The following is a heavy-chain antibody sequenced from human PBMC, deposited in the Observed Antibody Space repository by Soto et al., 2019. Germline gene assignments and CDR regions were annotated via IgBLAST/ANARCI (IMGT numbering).Heavy chain of an antibody. J-gene: IGHJ5*02. CDR3: ARDRAPEYNWFDP. CDR1: GFTFSSYG. V-gene: IGHV3-33*01. D-gene: IGHD3-10*01. Sequence: GGSLRLSCAASGFTFSSYGMHWVRQAPSKGLEWVAVIWYDGSNKYYADSVKGRFTISRDNSKNTLYLQMNSLRAEDTAVYYCARDRAPEYNWFDPWGQGTLVTVSS. CDR2: IWYDGSNK.